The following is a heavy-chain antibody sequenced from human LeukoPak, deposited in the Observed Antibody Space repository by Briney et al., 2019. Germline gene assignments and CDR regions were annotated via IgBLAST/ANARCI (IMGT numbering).Heavy chain of an antibody. CDR1: GGSFSGYY. CDR3: ARGRGTTVTIFDY. J-gene: IGHJ4*02. Sequence: SETLSLTCAVYGGSFSGYYWSWIRQPPGKGLEWIGEINHSGSTNYNPSLKSRVTISVDTSENQFSLKLSSVTAADTAVYYCARGRGTTVTIFDYWGQGTLVTVSS. CDR2: INHSGST. V-gene: IGHV4-34*01. D-gene: IGHD4-17*01.